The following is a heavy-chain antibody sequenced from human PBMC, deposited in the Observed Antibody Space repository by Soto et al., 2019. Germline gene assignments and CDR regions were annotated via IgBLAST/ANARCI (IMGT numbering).Heavy chain of an antibody. Sequence: SETLSLTCTVSGGSISSYYWSWIRQPPGKGLEWIGYIYYSGSTNYNPSLKSRVTISVDTSKNQFSLKLSSVTAADTAVYYCARAGGDYDYIWGSYRYYFDYWGQGTLVTVSS. CDR2: IYYSGST. CDR1: GGSISSYY. D-gene: IGHD3-16*01. J-gene: IGHJ4*02. V-gene: IGHV4-59*01. CDR3: ARAGGDYDYIWGSYRYYFDY.